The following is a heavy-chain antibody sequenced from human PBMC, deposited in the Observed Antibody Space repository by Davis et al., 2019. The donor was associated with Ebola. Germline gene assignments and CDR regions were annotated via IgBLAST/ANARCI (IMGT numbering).Heavy chain of an antibody. J-gene: IGHJ4*02. Sequence: GGSLRLSCAASGFTFRNYWMSWVRQAPGKGLEWVANIRPDGSEEQYVDSLKGRFTISRDNAKNSLFLQLNSLRDEDTAVYYCAKFSRAGESDWGQGTLVTVSS. D-gene: IGHD6-13*01. V-gene: IGHV3-7*03. CDR2: IRPDGSEE. CDR3: AKFSRAGESD. CDR1: GFTFRNYW.